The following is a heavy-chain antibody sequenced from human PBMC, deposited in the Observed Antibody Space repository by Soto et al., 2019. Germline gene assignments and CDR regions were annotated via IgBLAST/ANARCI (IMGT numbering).Heavy chain of an antibody. D-gene: IGHD4-17*01. V-gene: IGHV1-18*01. CDR1: GYTFTSYG. CDR3: ARDVTTVTKPSYYYGMDV. Sequence: ASVKVSCKASGYTFTSYGISWVRQAPGQGREWMGWISAYNGNTNYAQKLQGRVTMTTDTSTSTAYMELRSLRSDDTAVYYCARDVTTVTKPSYYYGMDVWGQGTTVTVSS. CDR2: ISAYNGNT. J-gene: IGHJ6*02.